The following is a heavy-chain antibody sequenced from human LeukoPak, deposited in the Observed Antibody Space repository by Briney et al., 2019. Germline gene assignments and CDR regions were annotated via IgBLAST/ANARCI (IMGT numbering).Heavy chain of an antibody. CDR2: IKSDGST. J-gene: IGHJ1*01. CDR3: ARAPSEIGGYYPEYFRH. Sequence: GGSLRLSCAASGFTFSSYWMHWVRQAPGKGLLWVSRIKSDGSTNYADSVKGRFSISRDNAKDTVSLQMNSLRAEDTGVYYCARAPSEIGGYYPEYFRHWGQGTLVTVSS. CDR1: GFTFSSYW. D-gene: IGHD3-22*01. V-gene: IGHV3-74*01.